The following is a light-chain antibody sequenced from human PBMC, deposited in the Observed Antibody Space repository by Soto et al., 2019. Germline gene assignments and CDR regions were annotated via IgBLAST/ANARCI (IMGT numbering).Light chain of an antibody. Sequence: QSVLTQPASVSGSPGQSITISCTGTSSDIGTYDYVSWYQHHPGKAPKLMIYEVTNRPSGVSDRFSGSKSGKTASLTISGLQAEDESEYYCSSYTTATSPLVFVGGTKLTVL. CDR2: EVT. CDR1: SSDIGTYDY. V-gene: IGLV2-14*01. CDR3: SSYTTATSPLV. J-gene: IGLJ2*01.